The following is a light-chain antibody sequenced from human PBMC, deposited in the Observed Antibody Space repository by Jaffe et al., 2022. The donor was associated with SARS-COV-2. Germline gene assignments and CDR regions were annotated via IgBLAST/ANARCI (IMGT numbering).Light chain of an antibody. CDR1: QSVRGK. CDR2: GAS. CDR3: HQYNNWPRT. J-gene: IGKJ1*01. Sequence: DIVMTQSPATLSVSPGERATLSCRASQSVRGKLAWYQQKPGQAPRLLIYGASTRATGVPARFSGGGSGTEFSLTISSLQSEDFAVYYCHQYNNWPRTFGQGTKVEI. V-gene: IGKV3-15*01.